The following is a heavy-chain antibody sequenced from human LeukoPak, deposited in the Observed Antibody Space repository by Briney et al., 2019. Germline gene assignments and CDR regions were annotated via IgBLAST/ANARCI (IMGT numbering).Heavy chain of an antibody. J-gene: IGHJ4*02. CDR1: GFTFSSYE. Sequence: PGGSLRLSCAASGFTFSSYEMNWVRQAPGKGLEWVSYISSSGSTIYYADSVKGRFTISRDNAKNSLYLQMNNLRPEDTAVYYCAREVRYYYDSSGYYSSDYFDYWGQGTLVTVSS. CDR2: ISSSGSTI. CDR3: AREVRYYYDSSGYYSSDYFDY. D-gene: IGHD3-22*01. V-gene: IGHV3-48*03.